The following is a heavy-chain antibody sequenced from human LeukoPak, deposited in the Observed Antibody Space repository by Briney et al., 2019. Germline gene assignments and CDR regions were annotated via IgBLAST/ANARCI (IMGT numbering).Heavy chain of an antibody. J-gene: IGHJ4*02. CDR3: AAANNYYYFDY. Sequence: PSETLSLTCTVSGGSISSYYWSWIRQPPGKGLEWIGYIYYSGTTNYSPSLKSRVSISVDTPKNQFSLRLSSVTAADAAVYYCAAANNYYYFDYWGQGTLVTVSS. CDR1: GGSISSYY. D-gene: IGHD1-1*01. V-gene: IGHV4-59*01. CDR2: IYYSGTT.